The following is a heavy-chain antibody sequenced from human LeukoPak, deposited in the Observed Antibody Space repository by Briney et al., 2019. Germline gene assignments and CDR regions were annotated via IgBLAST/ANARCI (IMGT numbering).Heavy chain of an antibody. D-gene: IGHD3-10*01. CDR3: ARGRSLWFGPHVGRWFDP. V-gene: IGHV4-39*07. CDR2: IYYSGST. J-gene: IGHJ5*02. CDR1: GGSTSSSSYY. Sequence: SETLSLTCTVSGGSTSSSSYYWGWIRQPPGKGLEWIGSIYYSGSTYYNPSLKSRVTISVDTSKNQFSLKLSSVTAADTAVYYCARGRSLWFGPHVGRWFDPWGQGTLVTVSS.